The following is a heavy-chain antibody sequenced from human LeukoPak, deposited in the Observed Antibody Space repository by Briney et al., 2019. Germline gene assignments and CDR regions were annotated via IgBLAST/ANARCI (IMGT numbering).Heavy chain of an antibody. CDR1: GFAFSSYG. D-gene: IGHD5-24*01. CDR2: ISYDGSNK. V-gene: IGHV3-30*18. Sequence: GGSLRLSCAASGFAFSSYGMHWVRQAPGKGLEWVAVISYDGSNKYYADSVKGRFTISRDNSKNTLYLQMNSLRAEDTAVYYCAKDPRRDGYNTLDNWFDPWGQGTLVTVSS. J-gene: IGHJ5*02. CDR3: AKDPRRDGYNTLDNWFDP.